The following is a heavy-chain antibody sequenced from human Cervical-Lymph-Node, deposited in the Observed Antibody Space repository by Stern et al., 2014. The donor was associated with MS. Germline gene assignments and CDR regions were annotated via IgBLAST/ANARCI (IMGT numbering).Heavy chain of an antibody. CDR1: GFTFDDCA. V-gene: IGHV3-9*01. CDR2: ISWNSNNI. J-gene: IGHJ4*02. CDR3: AKDISERHYYFDS. D-gene: IGHD3-16*02. Sequence: EVQLVESGGGSVQLGRSLRLSCAASGFTFDDCAMHWVRQAPGKGLEWDSGISWNSNNIGYADSVRGRFTISRDNAKNSLYLQMNGLRPEDTALYYCAKDISERHYYFDSWGEGTLVTVSS.